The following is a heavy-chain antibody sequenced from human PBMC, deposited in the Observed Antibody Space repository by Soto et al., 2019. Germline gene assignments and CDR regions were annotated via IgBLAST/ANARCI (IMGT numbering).Heavy chain of an antibody. J-gene: IGHJ4*02. CDR3: AKALIAGGDSASDY. D-gene: IGHD2-21*01. V-gene: IGHV3-23*01. CDR2: ISGSGGST. Sequence: GGSLRLSCAASGFTFSSYAMSWVRQAPGKGLEWVSAISGSGGSTYYADSVKGRFTISRDNSKNTLYLQMNSLRAEDTAVYYCAKALIAGGDSASDYWGQGTLVTVSS. CDR1: GFTFSSYA.